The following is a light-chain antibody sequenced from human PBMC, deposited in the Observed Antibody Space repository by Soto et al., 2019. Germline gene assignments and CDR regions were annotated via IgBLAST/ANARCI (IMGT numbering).Light chain of an antibody. CDR2: DVS. CDR1: QKLLHITGETY. J-gene: IGKJ1*01. V-gene: IGKV2D-29*01. Sequence: VMTQTPLFLGPAPYKVAYISFNTRQKLLHITGETYVYWYLQKPGQPPQLLIYDVSTRLSGVPDRFSGSGSGTDFTLKISRVEAEDVGIYYCMQSMQLPWTFGQGTKVDI. CDR3: MQSMQLPWT.